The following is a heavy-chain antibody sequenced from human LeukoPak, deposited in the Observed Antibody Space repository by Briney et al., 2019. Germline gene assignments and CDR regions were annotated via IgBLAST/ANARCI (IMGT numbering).Heavy chain of an antibody. CDR2: FDPEDGET. CDR1: GYTLTELS. V-gene: IGHV1-24*01. D-gene: IGHD6-13*01. J-gene: IGHJ4*02. Sequence: ASVKVSCKVSGYTLTELSMHWVRQAPGKGLEWMGGFDPEDGETIYAQKFQGRVTMTEDTSTDTAYMELSSLRSEDTAGYYCATVIAAAGTFDYWGQGTLVTVSS. CDR3: ATVIAAAGTFDY.